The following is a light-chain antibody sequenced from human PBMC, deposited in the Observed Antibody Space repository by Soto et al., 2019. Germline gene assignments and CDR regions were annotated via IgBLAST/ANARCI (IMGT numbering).Light chain of an antibody. Sequence: QTVVTQEPSFSVSPGGTVTLTCGLSSGSVSTSYYPSWSQQTPGQAPRTLIYSTNTRSSGVPDLFSGSILGNKAALTITGAQADDESDYYCVLYMGSGIWVFGGGTKLTVL. CDR2: STN. J-gene: IGLJ3*02. CDR1: SGSVSTSYY. CDR3: VLYMGSGIWV. V-gene: IGLV8-61*01.